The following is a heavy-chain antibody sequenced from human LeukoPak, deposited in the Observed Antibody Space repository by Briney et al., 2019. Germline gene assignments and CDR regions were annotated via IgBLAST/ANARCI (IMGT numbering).Heavy chain of an antibody. CDR1: GGTFSSYT. D-gene: IGHD5-12*01. V-gene: IGHV1-69*02. CDR3: ARGRYSGYDSARLLGY. CDR2: IFPILGIA. J-gene: IGHJ4*02. Sequence: VSSVKVSCKASGGTFSSYTISWVRQAPGQGLEWMGRIFPILGIANCAQKFQGRVTITADKSTSTAYMELSSLRSEDTAVYYCARGRYSGYDSARLLGYWGQGTLVTVSS.